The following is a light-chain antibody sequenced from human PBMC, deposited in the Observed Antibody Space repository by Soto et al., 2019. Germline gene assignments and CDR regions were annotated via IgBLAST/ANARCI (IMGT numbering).Light chain of an antibody. V-gene: IGKV1-5*01. CDR3: QQYHIYSGT. CDR1: QSVTTR. CDR2: DAS. Sequence: DIQMTQSPFTLSASVGDRVTITCRASQSVTTRLAWHQHKPGKAPKVLIYDASNLETGVPSRFSGSGSGREFTLTISSLQPDDFATYYCQQYHIYSGTFGQGTKVDIK. J-gene: IGKJ1*01.